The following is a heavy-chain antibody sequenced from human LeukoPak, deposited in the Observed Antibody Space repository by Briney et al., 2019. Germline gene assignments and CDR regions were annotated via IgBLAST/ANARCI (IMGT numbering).Heavy chain of an antibody. J-gene: IGHJ5*02. CDR3: ATGSGSYYGGWFDP. CDR1: GGSISSYY. D-gene: IGHD1-26*01. Sequence: SETLSLTCTVSGGSISSYYWSWIRQPPGKGLEWIGYIYYSGSTNYNPSPKSRVTISVDTSKNQFSLKLSSVTAADTAVYYCATGSGSYYGGWFDPWGQGTLVTVSS. V-gene: IGHV4-59*01. CDR2: IYYSGST.